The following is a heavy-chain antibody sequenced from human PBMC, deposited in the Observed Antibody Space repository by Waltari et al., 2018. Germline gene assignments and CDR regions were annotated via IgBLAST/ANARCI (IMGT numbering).Heavy chain of an antibody. Sequence: QVQLVQSGAEVKKPGASVKVSCKASGSTFTSFGIRWVRQSPGQGLEWMGWRNPNSGNTGYVQKFQGRVTMTRNTSISTAYMELSSLRSEDTAVYYCALLVRGVMMKAFDIWGQGTMVTVSS. V-gene: IGHV1-8*02. CDR2: RNPNSGNT. J-gene: IGHJ3*02. D-gene: IGHD3-10*01. CDR1: GSTFTSFG. CDR3: ALLVRGVMMKAFDI.